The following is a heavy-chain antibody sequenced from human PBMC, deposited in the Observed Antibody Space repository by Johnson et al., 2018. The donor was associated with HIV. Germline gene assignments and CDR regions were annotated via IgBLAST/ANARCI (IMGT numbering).Heavy chain of an antibody. Sequence: VQLVESGGVVVQPGGSLRLSCAASGFTFDDYAMHWVRQAPGKGLQWVGFIRSKAYGGTTEYAASVKGRFTISRDDSKSIAYLQMNRLRAEDTALYYCARLEYSSVSPLLGAFDIWGQGTKVTVSS. V-gene: IGHV3-49*04. CDR2: IRSKAYGGTT. CDR3: ARLEYSSVSPLLGAFDI. CDR1: GFTFDDYA. J-gene: IGHJ3*02. D-gene: IGHD6-6*01.